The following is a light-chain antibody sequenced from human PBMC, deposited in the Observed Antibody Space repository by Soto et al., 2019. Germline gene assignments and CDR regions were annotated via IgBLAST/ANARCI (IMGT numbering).Light chain of an antibody. CDR3: CSYAGSPYV. J-gene: IGLJ1*01. V-gene: IGLV2-11*01. Sequence: QSALAQPRSVSGSPGQSVTISCTGTSSDVGGYNHVSWHQQHPDKAPKLMICGVSKRPSGVPDRFSGSKSGNTASLTISGLQAEDEADYYCCSYAGSPYVFGTGTKVTVL. CDR2: GVS. CDR1: SSDVGGYNH.